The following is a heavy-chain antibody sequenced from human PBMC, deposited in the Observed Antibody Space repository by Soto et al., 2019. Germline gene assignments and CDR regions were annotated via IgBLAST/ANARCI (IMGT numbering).Heavy chain of an antibody. V-gene: IGHV3-23*01. CDR3: AKDALLLWFGELNVLQTNRRTNAFDI. D-gene: IGHD3-10*01. Sequence: GGSVGLSCAASGVTFSSYLMRWVRQGPGKGLEWVSAISGSGGSTYYADSVKGRFTISRDNSKNTLYLQMNSLRAEDTAVYCCAKDALLLWFGELNVLQTNRRTNAFDIWCPGTMVTVS. CDR1: GVTFSSYL. CDR2: ISGSGGST. J-gene: IGHJ3*02.